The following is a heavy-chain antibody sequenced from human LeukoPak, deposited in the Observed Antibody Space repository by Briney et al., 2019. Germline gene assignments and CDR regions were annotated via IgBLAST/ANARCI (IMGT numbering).Heavy chain of an antibody. CDR3: ARDYYPETVIVPAPIEEF. D-gene: IGHD2-2*02. CDR2: ISYDGSNK. J-gene: IGHJ4*02. V-gene: IGHV3-30*03. Sequence: GSLRLSCAASGFPFSAYGMQWVRQAPGKGLEWVTFISYDGSNKYYADSVKGRFTISKDNSKNTLYLQMNSLRAEDTAVYYCARDYYPETVIVPAPIEEFWGQGTLVTVSS. CDR1: GFPFSAYG.